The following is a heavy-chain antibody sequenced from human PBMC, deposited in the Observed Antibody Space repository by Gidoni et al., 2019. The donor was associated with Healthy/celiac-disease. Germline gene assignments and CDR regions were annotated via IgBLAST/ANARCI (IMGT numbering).Heavy chain of an antibody. CDR3: ARDLNSYDSSPRAFDY. J-gene: IGHJ4*02. V-gene: IGHV1-18*01. Sequence: QVQLVQFGVGVTKPVASVKDSCKASDYTCTRYGISWVRQVPGQGLEWMGWISAYNGNTNYAQKLQGRVTMTTDTSTSTAYMELRSLRSDDTAVYYCARDLNSYDSSPRAFDYWGQGTLVTVSS. CDR1: DYTCTRYG. CDR2: ISAYNGNT. D-gene: IGHD3-22*01.